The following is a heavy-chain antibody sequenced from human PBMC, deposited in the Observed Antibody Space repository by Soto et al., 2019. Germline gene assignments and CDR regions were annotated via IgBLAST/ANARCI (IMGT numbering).Heavy chain of an antibody. J-gene: IGHJ5*02. CDR1: GFTFSSYA. CDR3: AKDQVIAVAGTLDWFDP. V-gene: IGHV3-23*01. D-gene: IGHD6-19*01. Sequence: ESLKISCAASGFTFSSYAMSWVRQAPGKGLEWVSAISGSGGSTYYADSVKGRFTISRDNSKNTLYLQMNSLRAEDTAVYYCAKDQVIAVAGTLDWFDPWGQGTLVTVSS. CDR2: ISGSGGST.